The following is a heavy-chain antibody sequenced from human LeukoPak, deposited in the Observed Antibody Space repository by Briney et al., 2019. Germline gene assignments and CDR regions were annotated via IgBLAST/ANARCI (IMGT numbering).Heavy chain of an antibody. D-gene: IGHD3-22*01. J-gene: IGHJ4*02. V-gene: IGHV4-59*01. CDR1: GGSISSYY. Sequence: SETLSLTCTVSGGSISSYYWSWIRQPPGKGLEWIGYIYYSGSTNYNPSLKSRVTISVDTSKNQFSLKLSSVTDADTAVYYCARVHDSSGYLFYFDYWGQGTLVTVSS. CDR2: IYYSGST. CDR3: ARVHDSSGYLFYFDY.